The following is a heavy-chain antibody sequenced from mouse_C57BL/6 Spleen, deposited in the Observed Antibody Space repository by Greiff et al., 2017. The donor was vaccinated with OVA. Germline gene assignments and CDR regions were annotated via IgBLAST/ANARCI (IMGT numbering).Heavy chain of an antibody. V-gene: IGHV1-15*01. CDR2: IDPETGGT. Sequence: QVQLQQSGAELVRPGASVTLSCKASGYTFTDYEMHWVKQTPVHGLEWIGAIDPETGGTAYNQKFKGKAILTADKSSSTAYMELRSLTSEDSAVYYCARRIYAGRYYAMDYWGQGTSVTVSS. CDR3: ARRIYAGRYYAMDY. D-gene: IGHD2-3*01. CDR1: GYTFTDYE. J-gene: IGHJ4*01.